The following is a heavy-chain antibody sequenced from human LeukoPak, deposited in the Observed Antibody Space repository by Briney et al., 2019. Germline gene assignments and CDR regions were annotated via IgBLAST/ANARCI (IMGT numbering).Heavy chain of an antibody. J-gene: IGHJ5*02. Sequence: PGGSLRLSCAASGFTVSDNYMSWVRQAPGKGLEWVSVMYSGGDTYYADSVGGRFTFSRDISKNTLYLQMNGLRTEDTAMYYCARDAPQVPAAGVLASWGQGTLVTVSS. CDR1: GFTVSDNY. V-gene: IGHV3-53*01. CDR3: ARDAPQVPAAGVLAS. CDR2: MYSGGDT. D-gene: IGHD6-13*01.